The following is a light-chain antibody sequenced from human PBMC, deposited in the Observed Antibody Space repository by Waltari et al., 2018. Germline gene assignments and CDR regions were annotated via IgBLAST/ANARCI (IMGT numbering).Light chain of an antibody. V-gene: IGKV1-39*01. CDR1: QSISSY. J-gene: IGKJ3*01. CDR3: QQSYSTLGT. Sequence: DIQMTQSPSSLSASVGDRVTITCRASQSISSYLNWYQQKPVKAPKLLIYAASSLQSGVPLRFSGSGSGTDFTLTISSLQPEDFATYYCQQSYSTLGTFGPGTKVDIK. CDR2: AAS.